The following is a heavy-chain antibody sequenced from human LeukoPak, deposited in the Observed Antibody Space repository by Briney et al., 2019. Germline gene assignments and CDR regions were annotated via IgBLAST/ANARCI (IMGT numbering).Heavy chain of an antibody. Sequence: ASVKVSCKASGYTFTGYYMHWVRQAPGQGLEWMGWINPNSGGTNYAQKFQGRVTMTRDTSISTAYMELSRPRSDDTAVYYCARDATYCTNGVCYYYYGMDVWGQGTTVTVSS. J-gene: IGHJ6*02. V-gene: IGHV1-2*02. CDR1: GYTFTGYY. CDR2: INPNSGGT. D-gene: IGHD2-8*01. CDR3: ARDATYCTNGVCYYYYGMDV.